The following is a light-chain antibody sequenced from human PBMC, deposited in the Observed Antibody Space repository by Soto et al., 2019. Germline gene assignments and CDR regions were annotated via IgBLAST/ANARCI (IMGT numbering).Light chain of an antibody. CDR1: QSVSSNY. Sequence: DIVLTQSPGTLSLSPGERATLSCRASQSVSSNYLAWYQQTPGQAPRLLIYGASSRATGIPDRVSVSGSGTDFTLTISRLEPEDFAVYYCQQYGSSPITFGQGTRLEIK. V-gene: IGKV3-20*01. J-gene: IGKJ5*01. CDR2: GAS. CDR3: QQYGSSPIT.